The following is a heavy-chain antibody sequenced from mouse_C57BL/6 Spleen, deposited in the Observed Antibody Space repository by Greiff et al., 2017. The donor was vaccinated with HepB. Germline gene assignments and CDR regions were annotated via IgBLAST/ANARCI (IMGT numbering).Heavy chain of an antibody. CDR3: ARHDYDVDAMDY. CDR2: INPSSGYT. J-gene: IGHJ4*01. D-gene: IGHD2-4*01. V-gene: IGHV1-4*01. CDR1: GYTFTSYT. Sequence: QVQLQQSGAELARPGASVKMSCKASGYTFTSYTMHWVKQRPGQGLEWIGYINPSSGYTKYNQKFKDKATLTADKSSSTAYMQLSSLTSEDSAVYYGARHDYDVDAMDYWGQGTSVTVSS.